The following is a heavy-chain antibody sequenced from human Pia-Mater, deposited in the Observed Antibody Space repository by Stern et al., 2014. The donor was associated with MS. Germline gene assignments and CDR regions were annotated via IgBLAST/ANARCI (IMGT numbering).Heavy chain of an antibody. CDR1: GFIVSKNY. V-gene: IGHV3-53*01. CDR3: ARAIFGVNTAAMAPDAFDS. D-gene: IGHD3-3*01. J-gene: IGHJ3*01. CDR2: IYTDGST. Sequence: EVQLLESGGGLIQPGGSLRLSCAAPGFIVSKNYMSWVRQAPGKGLEWVSLIYTDGSTYYAGSVKGRFPISRDSSKNKLFLQMNSLRAEDTAMYYCARAIFGVNTAAMAPDAFDSWGQGTMVTVSS.